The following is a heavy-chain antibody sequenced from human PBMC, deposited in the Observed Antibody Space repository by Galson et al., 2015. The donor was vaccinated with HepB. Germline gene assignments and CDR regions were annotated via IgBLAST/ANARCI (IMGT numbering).Heavy chain of an antibody. D-gene: IGHD3-22*01. V-gene: IGHV3-74*01. CDR3: ARGGRTVVVVPDI. CDR2: INSDGSST. Sequence: SLRLSCAASGFTFSSYWMHWVRQAPGKGLVWVSRINSDGSSTSYADSVKGRFTISRDNAKNTLYLQMNSLRAEDTAVYYCARGGRTVVVVPDIWGQGTMVTVSS. CDR1: GFTFSSYW. J-gene: IGHJ3*02.